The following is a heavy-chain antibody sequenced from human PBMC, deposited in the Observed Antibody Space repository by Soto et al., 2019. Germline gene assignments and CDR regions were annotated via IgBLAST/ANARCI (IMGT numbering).Heavy chain of an antibody. CDR1: GFTFNNYA. CDR2: MYSGGTAT. Sequence: PGGSLRLSCAASGFTFNNYAMTWVRQAPGKGPEWVSVMYSGGTATSYADSVKGRFTVSRDNSKNTVSLQLDSLKADDTAVYYCARGVPVGAIGRFYFDSWGQGTLVTVSS. J-gene: IGHJ4*02. V-gene: IGHV3-23*03. D-gene: IGHD1-26*01. CDR3: ARGVPVGAIGRFYFDS.